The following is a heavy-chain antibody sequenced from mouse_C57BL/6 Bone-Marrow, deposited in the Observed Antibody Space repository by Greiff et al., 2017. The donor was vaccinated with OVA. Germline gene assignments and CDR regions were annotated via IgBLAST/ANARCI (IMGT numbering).Heavy chain of an antibody. D-gene: IGHD1-1*01. CDR2: IYPGDGDT. CDR1: GYAFSSSW. J-gene: IGHJ1*03. CDR3: AIYGRRG. Sequence: QVQLKESGPELVKPGASVKISCKASGYAFSSSWMNWVKQRPGKGLEWIGRIYPGDGDTNYNGKFKGKATLTADKSSSTAYMQLSSLTSEDSAVYFFAIYGRRGWGTGNTVTVPP. V-gene: IGHV1-82*01.